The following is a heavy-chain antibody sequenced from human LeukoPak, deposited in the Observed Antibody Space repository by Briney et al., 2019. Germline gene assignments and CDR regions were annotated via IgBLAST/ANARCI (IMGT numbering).Heavy chain of an antibody. D-gene: IGHD2-15*01. CDR3: ARDYQDIVVVVAATPGVDNWFDP. CDR1: GYTFTSYY. CDR2: INPSGGST. J-gene: IGHJ5*02. Sequence: ASVKVSCKASGYTFTSYYMHWVRQAPGQGLEWMGIINPSGGSTSYAQKFQGRVTMTRDTSTSTVYMELSSLRSEDTAVYYCARDYQDIVVVVAATPGVDNWFDPWGQGTLVTVSS. V-gene: IGHV1-46*01.